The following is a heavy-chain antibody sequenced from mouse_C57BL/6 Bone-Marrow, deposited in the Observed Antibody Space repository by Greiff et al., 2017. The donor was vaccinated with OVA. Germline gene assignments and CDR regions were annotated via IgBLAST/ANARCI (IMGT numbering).Heavy chain of an antibody. J-gene: IGHJ3*01. CDR1: GFTFSSYG. CDR3: ARSYGSTSWFAY. D-gene: IGHD1-1*01. V-gene: IGHV5-6*01. Sequence: EVKLMESGGDLVKPGGSLKLSCAASGFTFSSYGMSWVRPTPDKRLEWVATISSGGSYTYYPDSVKGRFTISRDNAKNTLYLQMSSLKSEDTAMYYCARSYGSTSWFAYWGQGTLVTVSA. CDR2: ISSGGSYT.